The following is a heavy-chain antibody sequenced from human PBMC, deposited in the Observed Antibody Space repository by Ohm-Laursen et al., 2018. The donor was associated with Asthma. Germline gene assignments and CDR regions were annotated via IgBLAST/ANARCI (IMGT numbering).Heavy chain of an antibody. CDR1: GFTFSDYG. D-gene: IGHD5-12*01. Sequence: SLRLSCAASGFTFSDYGMHWVRQAPGKGLEWVAVISYDGSNKYYADSVKGRFTISRDNSKNTLYLQMNSLRAEDTAVYYCARDRVDIVTTTMNFYYGMDVWGQGTTVTVSS. CDR2: ISYDGSNK. J-gene: IGHJ6*02. V-gene: IGHV3-30*03. CDR3: ARDRVDIVTTTMNFYYGMDV.